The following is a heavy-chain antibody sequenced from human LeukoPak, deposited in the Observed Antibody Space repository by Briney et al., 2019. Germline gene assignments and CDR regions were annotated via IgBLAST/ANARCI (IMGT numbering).Heavy chain of an antibody. J-gene: IGHJ3*02. CDR3: ARAYDSSGYYYPDAFDI. CDR2: IIPIFGTA. CDR1: GGTFGSYA. D-gene: IGHD3-22*01. Sequence: ASVKVSCKASGGTFGSYAISWVRQAPGQGLEWMGGIIPIFGTANYAQKFQGRVTITTDESTSTAYMELSSLRSEDTAVYYCARAYDSSGYYYPDAFDIWGQGTMVTVSS. V-gene: IGHV1-69*05.